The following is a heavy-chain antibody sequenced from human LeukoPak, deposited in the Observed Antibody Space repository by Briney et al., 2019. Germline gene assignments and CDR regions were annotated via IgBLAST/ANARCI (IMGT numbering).Heavy chain of an antibody. CDR1: GYTFSGYL. CDR2: INPNSGGT. CDR3: ARDILTDDAFDI. Sequence: ASVKVSCRASGYTFSGYLMHWVRQAPGQGLEWMGWINPNSGGTTYAQKFQGRVTMTRDTSISTAYMELSRMTSDDTAVYYCARDILTDDAFDIWGQGTMVTVSS. J-gene: IGHJ3*02. V-gene: IGHV1-2*02. D-gene: IGHD7-27*01.